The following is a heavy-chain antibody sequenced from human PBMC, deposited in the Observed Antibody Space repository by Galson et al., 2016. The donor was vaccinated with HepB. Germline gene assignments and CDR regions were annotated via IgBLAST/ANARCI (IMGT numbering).Heavy chain of an antibody. CDR3: ARSRYGGPPTY. J-gene: IGHJ4*02. CDR1: DDSISSTGYY. V-gene: IGHV4-31*03. CDR2: IYYSGSS. D-gene: IGHD5-12*01. Sequence: TLSLTCNVSDDSISSTGYYWHWIRQHPEKGLERIGSIYYSGSSYHNPSLGSRLTISIGTSKEHFSLNLTSVTAADTAVYYCARSRYGGPPTYWGQGTLVTVFS.